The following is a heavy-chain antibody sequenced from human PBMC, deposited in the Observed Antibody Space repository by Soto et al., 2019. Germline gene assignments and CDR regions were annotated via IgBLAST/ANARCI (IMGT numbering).Heavy chain of an antibody. D-gene: IGHD2-15*01. CDR3: ARSYASGYCSGGSCYQYYYYGMDV. Sequence: EESLKISCSGSGYSFTSYWISWVRQMPGKGLEWMGRIDPSDSYTNYSPSFQGHVTISADKSISTAYLQWSSLKASDTAMYYCARSYASGYCSGGSCYQYYYYGMDVWGQGTTVTVSS. CDR1: GYSFTSYW. V-gene: IGHV5-10-1*01. CDR2: IDPSDSYT. J-gene: IGHJ6*02.